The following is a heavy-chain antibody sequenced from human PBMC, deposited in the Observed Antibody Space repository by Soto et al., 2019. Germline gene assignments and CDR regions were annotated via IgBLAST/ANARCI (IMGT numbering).Heavy chain of an antibody. D-gene: IGHD2-2*01. Sequence: ASVKVSCKVSGYTLTELSMHWVRQAPGKGLEWMGGFDPEDGETIYAQKFQGRVTMTEDTSTDTAYMELSSLRSEDTAVYYCATVGYCSSSSCSPYYFDYWGQGTRATVAS. CDR3: ATVGYCSSSSCSPYYFDY. CDR2: FDPEDGET. V-gene: IGHV1-24*01. CDR1: GYTLTELS. J-gene: IGHJ4*02.